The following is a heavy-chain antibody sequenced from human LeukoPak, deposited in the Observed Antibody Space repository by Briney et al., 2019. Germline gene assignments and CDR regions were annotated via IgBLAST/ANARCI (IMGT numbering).Heavy chain of an antibody. CDR1: GFTFSSYA. J-gene: IGHJ6*03. CDR2: ISGSGGST. V-gene: IGHV3-23*01. Sequence: GGALRLSCAASGFTFSSYAMSWVRQAPGKGLEWVSAISGSGGSTYYADSVKGRFTISRDNSKNTLDLQMNSLRAGDTSLYYCARSMWPTYYYYYLDVWGKGTTVTVSS. D-gene: IGHD2-21*01. CDR3: ARSMWPTYYYYYLDV.